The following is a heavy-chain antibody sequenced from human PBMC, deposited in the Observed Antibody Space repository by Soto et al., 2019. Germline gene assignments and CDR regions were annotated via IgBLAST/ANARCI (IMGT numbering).Heavy chain of an antibody. CDR1: GGSISSGDYY. D-gene: IGHD3-22*01. CDR2: IYYSGST. J-gene: IGHJ4*02. V-gene: IGHV4-30-4*01. Sequence: SETLSLTCTVSGGSISSGDYYWSWIRQPPGKGLEWIGYIYYSGSTYYNPSLKSRVTISVDTSKNQFSLKLSSVTAADTAVYYCAREKGDYYDSSGSYFAYWGKGTPVPVSP. CDR3: AREKGDYYDSSGSYFAY.